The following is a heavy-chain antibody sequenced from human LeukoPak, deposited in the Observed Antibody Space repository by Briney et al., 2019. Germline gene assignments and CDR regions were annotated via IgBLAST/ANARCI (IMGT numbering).Heavy chain of an antibody. Sequence: GASVKVSCKASGGTFSSYAISWVRQAPGQGLEWMGGIIPIFGTANYAQKFQGRVTITADESTSTAYMELSSLRSEDTAVYYCARGRRYCSSTSCYPGYYSMDVWGKGTTVTVSS. CDR1: GGTFSSYA. J-gene: IGHJ6*04. CDR2: IIPIFGTA. V-gene: IGHV1-69*13. CDR3: ARGRRYCSSTSCYPGYYSMDV. D-gene: IGHD2-2*01.